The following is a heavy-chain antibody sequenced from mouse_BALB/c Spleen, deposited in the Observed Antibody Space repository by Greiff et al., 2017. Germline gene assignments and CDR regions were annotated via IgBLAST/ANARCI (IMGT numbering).Heavy chain of an antibody. Sequence: EVQRVESGAGLVKPGGSLKLSCAASGFAFSSYDMSWVRQTPEKRLEWVAYISSGGGSTYYPDTVKGRFTISRDNAKNTLYLQMSSLKSEDTAMYYCARQGGDYWYFDVWGAGTTVTVSS. J-gene: IGHJ1*01. CDR2: ISSGGGST. D-gene: IGHD1-1*02. CDR1: GFAFSSYD. CDR3: ARQGGDYWYFDV. V-gene: IGHV5-12-1*01.